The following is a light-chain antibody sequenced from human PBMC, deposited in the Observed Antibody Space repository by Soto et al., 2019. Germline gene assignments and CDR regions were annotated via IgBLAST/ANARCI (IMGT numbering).Light chain of an antibody. CDR3: QQYSSLVT. CDR1: QTISTL. J-gene: IGKJ2*01. CDR2: DAS. Sequence: IQMTQSPSTLSASVGDRVTITCQASQTISTLLAWYQHRPGKAPNLLLYDASSLGSGVPSRFSGSGSGTEFTLTISSLQPDDSATYYCQQYSSLVTFGQGTKLEI. V-gene: IGKV1-5*01.